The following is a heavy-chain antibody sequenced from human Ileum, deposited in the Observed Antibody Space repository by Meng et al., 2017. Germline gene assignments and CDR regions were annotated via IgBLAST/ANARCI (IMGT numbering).Heavy chain of an antibody. CDR3: ARVDYGDYGWNFDL. D-gene: IGHD4-17*01. Sequence: SETLSLTCTVSGYSVRSDYYWGWIRQSPGKGLEWIGSIYHTGSTYYNPSLESRVTISADTSKNQFSLRLSSVTAANAAVYYCARVDYGDYGWNFDLWGRGTLVTVSS. CDR1: GYSVRSDYY. V-gene: IGHV4-38-2*02. J-gene: IGHJ2*01. CDR2: IYHTGST.